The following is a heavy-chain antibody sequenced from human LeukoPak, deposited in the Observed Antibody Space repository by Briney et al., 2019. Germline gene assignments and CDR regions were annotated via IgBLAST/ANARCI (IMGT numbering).Heavy chain of an antibody. J-gene: IGHJ3*02. Sequence: PGGSLRLSCAASGFTFSSYSMNWVRQAPGKGLEWVSSISSSSSYIYYADSVKGRFTISRDNAKNSLYLQMNSLRAEDTAVYYCARGMSAYYDSSGYLPGAFDIWGQGTMVTVSS. D-gene: IGHD3-22*01. V-gene: IGHV3-21*01. CDR2: ISSSSSYI. CDR1: GFTFSSYS. CDR3: ARGMSAYYDSSGYLPGAFDI.